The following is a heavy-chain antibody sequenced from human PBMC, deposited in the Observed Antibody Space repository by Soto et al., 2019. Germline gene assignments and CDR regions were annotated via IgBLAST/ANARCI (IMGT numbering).Heavy chain of an antibody. D-gene: IGHD7-27*01. CDR2: IYYTGST. CDR1: SGSLSTYY. CDR3: AGAPNWPYFDF. Sequence: PSETLSLTCTVSSGSLSTYYWSWIRQPPGKGLEWIGYIYYTGSTNYNPSLKTRVAISMDTSKNQFSLNLSSVTAADTAVYYCAGAPNWPYFDFGGLGTLVPVSS. V-gene: IGHV4-59*01. J-gene: IGHJ4*02.